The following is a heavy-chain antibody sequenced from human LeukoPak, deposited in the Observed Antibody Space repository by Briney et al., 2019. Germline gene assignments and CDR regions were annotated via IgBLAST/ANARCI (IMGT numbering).Heavy chain of an antibody. V-gene: IGHV1-2*02. J-gene: IGHJ6*02. CDR3: ARDHKRVTMIVVVITYGMEV. CDR1: GYTFTGYY. D-gene: IGHD3-22*01. Sequence: VASVNVSCKASGYTFTGYYMHWVRQAPGQGLEWMGWINPNSGGTNYAQKFQGRVTMTRDTSISTAYMELSRLRSDDTAVYYCARDHKRVTMIVVVITYGMEVWGQGTTVTVSS. CDR2: INPNSGGT.